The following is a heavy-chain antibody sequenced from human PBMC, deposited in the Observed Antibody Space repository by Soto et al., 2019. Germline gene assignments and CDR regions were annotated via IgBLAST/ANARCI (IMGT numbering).Heavy chain of an antibody. CDR2: ISGSGGST. CDR1: GFTFSSYA. V-gene: IGHV3-23*01. D-gene: IGHD2-2*01. J-gene: IGHJ3*02. CDR3: AKDHEGIGAVVVPAAIVENAFDI. Sequence: GGSLRLSCAASGFTFSSYAMSWVRQAPGKGLEWVSAISGSGGSTYYADSVKGRFTISRDNSKNTLYLQMNSLRAEDTAVYYCAKDHEGIGAVVVPAAIVENAFDIWGQGTMVTVSS.